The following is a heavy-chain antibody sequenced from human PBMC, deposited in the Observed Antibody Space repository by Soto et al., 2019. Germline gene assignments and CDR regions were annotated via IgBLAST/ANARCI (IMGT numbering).Heavy chain of an antibody. CDR2: ISAYNGNT. V-gene: IGHV1-18*01. J-gene: IGHJ5*02. CDR1: GYTFTSYG. D-gene: IGHD2-15*01. CDR3: AREGYCSGGSCYSNWFDP. Sequence: GASVKVSCKASGYTFTSYGISWVRQAPGQGLEWMGWISAYNGNTNYAQKLQGRVTMTTDTSTSTAYMELRSLRSDDTAVYYCAREGYCSGGSCYSNWFDPWGQGTLVTVSS.